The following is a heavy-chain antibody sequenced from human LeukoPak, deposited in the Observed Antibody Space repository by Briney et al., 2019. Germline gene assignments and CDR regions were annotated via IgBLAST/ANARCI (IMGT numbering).Heavy chain of an antibody. D-gene: IGHD3-22*01. CDR1: GYTFTSYG. CDR3: ARALDYDSSGYYDY. Sequence: ASVKVSCKASGYTFTSYGISWVRQAPGQGLEWMGWISAYNGNTNYAQKLQGRVTMTTDTSTSTAYMELRSLRSDDTAVYYCARALDYDSSGYYDYWGQGTLVTVSS. V-gene: IGHV1-18*01. CDR2: ISAYNGNT. J-gene: IGHJ4*02.